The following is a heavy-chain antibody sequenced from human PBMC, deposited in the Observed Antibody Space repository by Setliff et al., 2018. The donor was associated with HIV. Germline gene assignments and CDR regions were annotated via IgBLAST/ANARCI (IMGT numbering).Heavy chain of an antibody. CDR2: IRSKAYGGTT. V-gene: IGHV3-49*04. J-gene: IGHJ6*02. CDR3: TREGEYYGMDV. Sequence: GRSLRLSCTASGFTFGDYAMSWVRQAPGKGLEWVGFIRSKAYGGTTEYAASVKGRFTISRDDSKSIAYLQMNSLKTEDTAVYYCTREGEYYGMDVWGQGTTVTVSS. CDR1: GFTFGDYA. D-gene: IGHD3-10*01.